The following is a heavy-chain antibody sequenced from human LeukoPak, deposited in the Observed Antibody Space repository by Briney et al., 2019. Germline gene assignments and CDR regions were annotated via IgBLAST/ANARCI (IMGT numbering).Heavy chain of an antibody. CDR2: IYYSGST. CDR1: GGSISSSSYY. D-gene: IGHD6-19*01. V-gene: IGHV4-39*01. Sequence: SETLSLTCTVSGGSISSSSYYWGWIRQPPGKGLEWIGSIYYSGSTYYNPSLKSRVTISVDTSKNQFSLKLSSVTAADTAVYYCARRIAVAGLYYYYYGMDVWAKGPRSPSP. J-gene: IGHJ6*02. CDR3: ARRIAVAGLYYYYYGMDV.